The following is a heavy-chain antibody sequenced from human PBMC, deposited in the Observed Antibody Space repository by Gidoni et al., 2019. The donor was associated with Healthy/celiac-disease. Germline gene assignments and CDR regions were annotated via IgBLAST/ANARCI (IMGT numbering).Heavy chain of an antibody. CDR2: IYYSGST. V-gene: IGHV4-39*07. D-gene: IGHD2-2*01. CDR3: ARGYVVYYGWDIVVVPALA. Sequence: QLQLQESGPGLVKPSETLSLTCTVPGGSISSSSYYWGWIRQPPGKGLEWIGRIYYSGSTYYNPSLKSRVTISVDTSKNQFSLKLSSVTAADTAVYYCARGYVVYYGWDIVVVPALAWGQGTLVTVSS. J-gene: IGHJ5*02. CDR1: GGSISSSSYY.